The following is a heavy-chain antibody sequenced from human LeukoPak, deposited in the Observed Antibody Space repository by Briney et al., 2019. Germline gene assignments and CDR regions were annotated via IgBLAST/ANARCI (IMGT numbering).Heavy chain of an antibody. J-gene: IGHJ2*01. CDR2: INHSGST. Sequence: PSETLSLTCAVYGGSFSGYYWSWIRKPPGKGLEWIGEINHSGSTNYNPSLKSRVTISVDTSKNQFSLKLSSVTAADTAVYYCARVRGLGWPSYWYFDLWGRGTLVTVSS. CDR1: GGSFSGYY. D-gene: IGHD6-19*01. CDR3: ARVRGLGWPSYWYFDL. V-gene: IGHV4-34*01.